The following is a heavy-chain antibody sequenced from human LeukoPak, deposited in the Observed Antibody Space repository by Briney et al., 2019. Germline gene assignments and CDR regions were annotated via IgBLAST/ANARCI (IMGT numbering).Heavy chain of an antibody. J-gene: IGHJ6*02. V-gene: IGHV3-23*01. CDR2: ITGSGGNT. CDR3: AKAASSSWPSYYYGMDV. CDR1: GFIFSSYS. D-gene: IGHD6-13*01. Sequence: HTGGSLRLSCAASGFIFSSYSMSWVRQAPGKGLEWVSVITGSGGNTYYADSVKGRFTISRDNSKNTVYLQMSSLRVDDTAVYYCAKAASSSWPSYYYGMDVWGQGTMVTVSS.